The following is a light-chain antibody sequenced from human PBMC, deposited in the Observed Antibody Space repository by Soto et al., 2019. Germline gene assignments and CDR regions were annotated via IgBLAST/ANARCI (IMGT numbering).Light chain of an antibody. Sequence: EIVLTQAPAILSLSPGEGATLSCRASQSVGSLLAWYQQKPGQAPRHVIYDVSNRATVIPARFSGSVSGTDFTLTITSLEPEDFAIYYYQQRSNWPLTLGQGTRL. CDR3: QQRSNWPLT. J-gene: IGKJ5*01. CDR1: QSVGSL. CDR2: DVS. V-gene: IGKV3-11*01.